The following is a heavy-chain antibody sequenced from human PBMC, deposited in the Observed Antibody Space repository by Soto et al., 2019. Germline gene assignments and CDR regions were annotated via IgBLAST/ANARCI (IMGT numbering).Heavy chain of an antibody. CDR3: ARGPLDYGDYGDY. CDR1: GGTFRSYT. J-gene: IGHJ4*02. D-gene: IGHD4-17*01. V-gene: IGHV1-69*02. Sequence: QVQLVQSGAEVKKPGSSVKVSCKASGGTFRSYTISWVRQAPGQGLEWMGRIIPILGIANYAQKFQGRVTITADKSTSTAYMELSSLRSEDTAVYYCARGPLDYGDYGDYWGQGTLVTVSS. CDR2: IIPILGIA.